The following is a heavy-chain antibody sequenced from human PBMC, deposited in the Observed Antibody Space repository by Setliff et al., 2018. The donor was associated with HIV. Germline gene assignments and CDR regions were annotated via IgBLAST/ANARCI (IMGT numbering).Heavy chain of an antibody. D-gene: IGHD3-3*01. CDR1: GYTFSDYD. J-gene: IGHJ6*02. Sequence: ASVKVSCKASGYTFSDYDVAWVRQAPGQGLEWMGWISGYSGHTSYAQKIQGRVTMTTDTSTSTAYMELRSLRSDDTAVYFCARVGSYYNFWSGSPYYYGMDVWGQGTTVTVSS. CDR3: ARVGSYYNFWSGSPYYYGMDV. CDR2: ISGYSGHT. V-gene: IGHV1-18*01.